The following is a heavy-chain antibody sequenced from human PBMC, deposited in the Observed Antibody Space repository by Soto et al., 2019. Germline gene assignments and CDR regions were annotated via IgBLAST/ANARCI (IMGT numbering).Heavy chain of an antibody. Sequence: QLQLQESGPGLVKPSETLSLTCTVSGGSISSSSYYWGWIRQPPGKGLEWIGSIYYSGSTYYNPSLKSRVTISVDTSKNQFSLKLSSVTAADTAVYYCARHVFYSSSWYKVPEPLLDPWGQGTLVTVSS. J-gene: IGHJ5*02. CDR2: IYYSGST. D-gene: IGHD6-13*01. CDR3: ARHVFYSSSWYKVPEPLLDP. CDR1: GGSISSSSYY. V-gene: IGHV4-39*01.